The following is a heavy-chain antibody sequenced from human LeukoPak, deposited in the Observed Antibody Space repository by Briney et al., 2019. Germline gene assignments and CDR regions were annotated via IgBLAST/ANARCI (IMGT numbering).Heavy chain of an antibody. J-gene: IGHJ4*02. CDR1: VNTFTGYY. V-gene: IGHV1-2*02. CDR3: ARVITVTPDY. D-gene: IGHD4-17*01. CDR2: INPNSGGT. Sequence: ASVKVSCKASVNTFTGYYMYWVRQAPGQGLEWMGWINPNSGGTNYAQKFQGRVALTRDTSISTAYMEQSRLRSDDTAVYYCARVITVTPDYWGQGTLVTVSS.